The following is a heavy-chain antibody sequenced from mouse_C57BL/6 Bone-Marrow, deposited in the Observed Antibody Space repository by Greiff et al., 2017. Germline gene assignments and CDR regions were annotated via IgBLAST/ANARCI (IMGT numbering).Heavy chain of an antibody. CDR1: GFTFSDYG. CDR2: ISNLAYSI. J-gene: IGHJ1*03. CDR3: ARRVYYGSSYWYFDV. Sequence: EVNVVESGGGLVQPGGSLKLSCAASGFTFSDYGMAWVRQAPRKGPEWVAFISNLAYSIYYADTVTGRFTISRENAKNTLYLEMSSLRSEDTAMYYCARRVYYGSSYWYFDVWGTGTTVTVSS. D-gene: IGHD1-1*01. V-gene: IGHV5-15*01.